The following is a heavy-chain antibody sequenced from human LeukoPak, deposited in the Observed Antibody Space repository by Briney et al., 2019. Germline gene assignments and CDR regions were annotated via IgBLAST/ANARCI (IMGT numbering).Heavy chain of an antibody. J-gene: IGHJ4*02. D-gene: IGHD3-22*01. CDR3: ARDHSSGRYFDF. CDR2: ISGSSTYI. CDR1: GFTFSSYS. Sequence: PGGSLRLSCVASGFTFSSYSMNWVRQAPGKGLEWVSSISGSSTYIDYADSVKGRFTISRDNAKNALYLQMDSPRAEDTAVYYCARDHSSGRYFDFWGQGTLVTVSS. V-gene: IGHV3-21*01.